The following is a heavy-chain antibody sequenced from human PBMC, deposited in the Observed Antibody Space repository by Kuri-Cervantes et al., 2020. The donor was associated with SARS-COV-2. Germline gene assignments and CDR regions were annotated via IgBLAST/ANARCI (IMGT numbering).Heavy chain of an antibody. CDR3: ARDPLDGYGHFDY. D-gene: IGHD5-18*01. CDR1: GTSVNSSNNY. Sequence: SCRVSGTSVNSSNNYWNWIRQPAGKGLESIGRVSGSGNTNYNPSLKSRVTISLNMSKNQLSLTLSSVTAADTAIYYCARDPLDGYGHFDYWGQGALVTVSS. CDR2: VSGSGNT. J-gene: IGHJ4*02. V-gene: IGHV4-61*02.